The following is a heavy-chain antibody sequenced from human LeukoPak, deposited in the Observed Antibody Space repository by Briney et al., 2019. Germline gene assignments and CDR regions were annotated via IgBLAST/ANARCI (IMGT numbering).Heavy chain of an antibody. D-gene: IGHD1-7*01. J-gene: IGHJ5*02. Sequence: GGSLRLSCTASEFSFNNAWMTWVRQAPGEGLEWIGRVKSNSDGGTADYAAFVKGRFTISRDDSKKTLYLQMNSLRTDDTAVYYCTTENWNYFGWFDPWGQGTLVTVSS. V-gene: IGHV3-15*01. CDR2: VKSNSDGGTA. CDR1: EFSFNNAW. CDR3: TTENWNYFGWFDP.